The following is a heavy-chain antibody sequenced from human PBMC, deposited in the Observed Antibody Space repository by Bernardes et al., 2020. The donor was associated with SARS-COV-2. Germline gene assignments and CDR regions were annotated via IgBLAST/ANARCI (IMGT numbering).Heavy chain of an antibody. V-gene: IGHV3-74*01. CDR3: ARKTGHDYGMDV. CDR2: INSDGSDT. D-gene: IGHD3-10*01. Sequence: GWSLRLSCAASGITISSHWMHWVRQAPGQGLVWVSRINSDGSDTIYADSVRGRFTISSDRSKNTLYLQMNSLRVEDTGVYYCARKTGHDYGMDVWGQGTTVVVSS. J-gene: IGHJ6*02. CDR1: GITISSHW.